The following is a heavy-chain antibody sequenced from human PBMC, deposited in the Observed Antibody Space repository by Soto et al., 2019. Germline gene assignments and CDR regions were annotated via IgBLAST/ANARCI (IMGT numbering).Heavy chain of an antibody. Sequence: QVQLVQSGAEVKKPGASVMVSCKASGYTFDGYYIHWVRQAPGQGLEWMGCINPNTGDTNLPQRFQGRATMTRDTTIKTAYMELIWLTSDDTAIYYCVKHNGQLWVRWDVFHYWGQGTLVTVSS. J-gene: IGHJ4*02. CDR2: INPNTGDT. CDR3: VKHNGQLWVRWDVFHY. D-gene: IGHD5-18*01. V-gene: IGHV1-2*02. CDR1: GYTFDGYY.